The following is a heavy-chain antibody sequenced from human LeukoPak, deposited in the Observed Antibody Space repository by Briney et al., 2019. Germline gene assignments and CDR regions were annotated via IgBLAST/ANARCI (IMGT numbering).Heavy chain of an antibody. CDR1: GYTFTSYY. D-gene: IGHD3-22*01. CDR3: AGDSGYYDSSGYQYYFDY. CDR2: INPSGGST. Sequence: ASVKVSCKASGYTFTSYYMHWVRQAPGQGLEWMGIINPSGGSTSYAQKFQGRVTMTRDTSTSTVYMELSSLRSEDTAVYYCAGDSGYYDSSGYQYYFDYWGQGTLVTVSS. J-gene: IGHJ4*02. V-gene: IGHV1-46*01.